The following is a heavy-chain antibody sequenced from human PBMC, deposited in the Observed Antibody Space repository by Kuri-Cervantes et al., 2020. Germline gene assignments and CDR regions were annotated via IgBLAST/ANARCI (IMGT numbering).Heavy chain of an antibody. D-gene: IGHD1-7*01. CDR3: ARDPGYSVTGTLD. V-gene: IGHV3-20*04. CDR2: INWNGDGT. Sequence: GESLKISCAASGFTFSSYSMNWVRQAPGRGLEWVSGINWNGDGTVYAASVKGRFTISRDNAKNSLYLQMNSLGAEDTAVYYCARDPGYSVTGTLDWGQGTLVTVSS. CDR1: GFTFSSYS. J-gene: IGHJ4*02.